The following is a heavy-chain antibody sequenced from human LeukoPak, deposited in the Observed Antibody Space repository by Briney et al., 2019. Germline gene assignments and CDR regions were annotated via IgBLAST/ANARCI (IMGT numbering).Heavy chain of an antibody. Sequence: PSETLSLTCAVYGGSFSGYYWSWIRRPPGKGLEWIGEINHSGSTNYNPSLKSRVTISVDTSKNQFSLKLSSVTAADTAVYYCAQATIFGVVPLFDPWGQGTLVTVSS. V-gene: IGHV4-34*01. CDR3: AQATIFGVVPLFDP. D-gene: IGHD3-3*01. CDR1: GGSFSGYY. CDR2: INHSGST. J-gene: IGHJ5*02.